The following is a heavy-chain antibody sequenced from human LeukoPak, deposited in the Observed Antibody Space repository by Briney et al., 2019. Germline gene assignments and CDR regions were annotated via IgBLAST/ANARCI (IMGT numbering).Heavy chain of an antibody. J-gene: IGHJ4*01. Sequence: SETLSHTCTVSGGSIDSYYWSWIRQPPGKGLEWIGYIYYTGSTEYHPSLKSRVTISLDTSKNQFSLKLTSVTAADTAVYYCARVYQSAEYYFDYWGHGNLVSVSS. V-gene: IGHV4-59*01. CDR1: GGSIDSYY. D-gene: IGHD2-2*01. CDR2: IYYTGST. CDR3: ARVYQSAEYYFDY.